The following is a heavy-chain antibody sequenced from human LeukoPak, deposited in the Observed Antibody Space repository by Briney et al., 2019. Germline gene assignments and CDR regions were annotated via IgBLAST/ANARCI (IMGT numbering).Heavy chain of an antibody. CDR1: GYTFTSYY. CDR3: ARAPSSDY. J-gene: IGHJ4*02. Sequence: ASVKVSCKASGYTFTSYYIHWVRQAPGQGLEWMGIINPSGGSTSYAQKFQGRVTMTTDTSTSTAYMELRSLRSDDTAVYYCARAPSSDYWGQGTLVTVSS. CDR2: INPSGGST. V-gene: IGHV1-46*01.